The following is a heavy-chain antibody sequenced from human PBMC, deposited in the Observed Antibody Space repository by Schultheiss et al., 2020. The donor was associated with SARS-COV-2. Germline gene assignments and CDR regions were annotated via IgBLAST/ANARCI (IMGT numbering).Heavy chain of an antibody. V-gene: IGHV3-74*01. CDR1: GFTFSSYW. CDR3: ARGASTTSSRPGGN. J-gene: IGHJ4*02. CDR2: INSEGSST. Sequence: GESLKISCAASGFTFSSYWMHWVRQGPGKGLVWVSRINSEGSSTSYADSVKGRFTISRDNAKNTLYLQMNSLRAEDTAVYYCARGASTTSSRPGGNWGQGTLVTVSS. D-gene: IGHD2-2*01.